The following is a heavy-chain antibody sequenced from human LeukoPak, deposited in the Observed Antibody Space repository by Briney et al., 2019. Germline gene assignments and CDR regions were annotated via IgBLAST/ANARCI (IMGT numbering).Heavy chain of an antibody. V-gene: IGHV1-46*01. CDR3: ARDAPPGVYCSSTSCQNNWFGP. CDR1: GYTFTSYY. Sequence: GASVKVSCKASGYTFTSYYMHWVRQAPGQGLEWMGIINPSGGSTSYAQKFQGRVTMTGDTSTSTVYMELSSLRSEDTAVYYCARDAPPGVYCSSTSCQNNWFGPWGQGTLVTVSS. CDR2: INPSGGST. J-gene: IGHJ5*02. D-gene: IGHD2-2*01.